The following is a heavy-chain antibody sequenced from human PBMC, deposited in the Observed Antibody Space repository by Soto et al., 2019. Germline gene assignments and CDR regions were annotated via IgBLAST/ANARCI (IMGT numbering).Heavy chain of an antibody. V-gene: IGHV3-30*03. CDR1: GFSFSSYG. J-gene: IGHJ4*02. CDR2: ISYDGTDE. D-gene: IGHD7-27*01. Sequence: QVLLVESGGGVVQPGRSLRLSCAASGFSFSSYGMHWVRQAPGKGLEWVAMISYDGTDEYYADSVKGRFTGSRDNSKNAVHLQMDTLMAEDTAGGYCAMRQSHWEDHFECWGQGAVVSDSA. CDR3: AMRQSHWEDHFEC.